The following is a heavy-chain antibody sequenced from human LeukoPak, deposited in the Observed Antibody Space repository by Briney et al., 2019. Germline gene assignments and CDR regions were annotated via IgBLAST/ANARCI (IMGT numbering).Heavy chain of an antibody. Sequence: PGGSLRLSCAASGFTFDDYGMSWVRQAPGKGLEWVSGINWNGGSTGYADSVKGRFTISRDNAKNSLYLQMNSLRAEDTALYHCARESVRRALGYCSSTSCYGAFDIWGQGTMVTVSS. J-gene: IGHJ3*02. D-gene: IGHD2-2*01. CDR3: ARESVRRALGYCSSTSCYGAFDI. CDR1: GFTFDDYG. V-gene: IGHV3-20*01. CDR2: INWNGGST.